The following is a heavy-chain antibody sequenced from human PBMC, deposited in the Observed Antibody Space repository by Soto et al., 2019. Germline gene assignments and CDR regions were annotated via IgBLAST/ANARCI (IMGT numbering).Heavy chain of an antibody. V-gene: IGHV4-31*03. D-gene: IGHD6-6*01. J-gene: IGHJ5*02. Sequence: QVQLQESGPGLVKPSQTLSLTCTVSGGSISSGDYYWSWIRQHPGKGLEWIGYIYYSGSTHYNPSLKSRVTMSVDTSENQFSLKLSSLTAADTAVYYCARGRYSSSSNGFDPWGQGTLVTVSS. CDR2: IYYSGST. CDR1: GGSISSGDYY. CDR3: ARGRYSSSSNGFDP.